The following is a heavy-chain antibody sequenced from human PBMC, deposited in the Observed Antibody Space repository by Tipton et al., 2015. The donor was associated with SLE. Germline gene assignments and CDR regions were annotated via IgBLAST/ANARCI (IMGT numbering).Heavy chain of an antibody. CDR3: ARGGYLYSGGFDY. V-gene: IGHV4-59*01. CDR2: IYYSGST. CDR1: GGSISSYY. J-gene: IGHJ4*02. D-gene: IGHD1-26*01. Sequence: TLSLTCTVSGGSISSYYWSWIPQPPGKGLEWIGDIYYSGSTNYSPSLKSRVTISVDTSKNQFSLKLSSVTAADTAVYYCARGGYLYSGGFDYWGQGTLVTVSS.